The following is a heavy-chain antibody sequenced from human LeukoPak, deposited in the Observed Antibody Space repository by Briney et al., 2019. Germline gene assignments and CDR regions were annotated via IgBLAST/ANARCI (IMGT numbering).Heavy chain of an antibody. V-gene: IGHV3-21*01. Sequence: PGGSLRLSCAASGFTFSSYAMSWVRQAPGKGLEWVSSISSSSSYIYYADSVKGRFTISRDNAKNSLYLQMNSLRAEDTAVYYCAREVTSSGWYGDYWGQGTLVTVSS. CDR3: AREVTSSGWYGDY. CDR2: ISSSSSYI. J-gene: IGHJ4*02. D-gene: IGHD6-19*01. CDR1: GFTFSSYA.